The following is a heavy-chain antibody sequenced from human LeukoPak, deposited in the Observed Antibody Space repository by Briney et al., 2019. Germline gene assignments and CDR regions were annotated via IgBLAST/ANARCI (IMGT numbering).Heavy chain of an antibody. CDR1: GYTLTELS. Sequence: ASVKVSCKVSGYTLTELSMHWVRQAPGKGLEWMGGFDPEDGETIYAQKFQGSVTMTEDTSTDTAYMELSSLRSEDTAVYYCATEDRIAAAGTGGKDYYYGMDVWGQGTTVTVSS. J-gene: IGHJ6*02. CDR3: ATEDRIAAAGTGGKDYYYGMDV. V-gene: IGHV1-24*01. D-gene: IGHD6-13*01. CDR2: FDPEDGET.